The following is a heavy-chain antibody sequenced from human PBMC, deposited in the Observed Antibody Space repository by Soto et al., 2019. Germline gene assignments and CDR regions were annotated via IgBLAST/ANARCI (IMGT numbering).Heavy chain of an antibody. D-gene: IGHD3-22*01. V-gene: IGHV4-39*01. CDR3: ARRIYYDSSGYYPGHYYYYYGMDV. Sequence: SETLSLTCTVSGGSISSSSYYWGWIRQPPGKGLEWIGSIYYSGSTYYNPSLKSRVTISVDTSKNQFSLKLSSVTAADTAVYYCARRIYYDSSGYYPGHYYYYYGMDVWGQGTTVTVS. CDR1: GGSISSSSYY. CDR2: IYYSGST. J-gene: IGHJ6*02.